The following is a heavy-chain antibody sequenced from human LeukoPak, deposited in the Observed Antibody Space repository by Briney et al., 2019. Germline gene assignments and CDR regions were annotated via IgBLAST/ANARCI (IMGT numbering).Heavy chain of an antibody. CDR2: ISGSGGST. V-gene: IGHV3-23*01. Sequence: GGSLRLSCAASGFTFSSYAMSWVRQAPGKGLEWVSAISGSGGSTYYADSVKGRFTISRDNSKDTLYLQMNSLRAEDTAVYYCAKDYDSSGYYWSNYFDYWGQGTLVTVSS. CDR1: GFTFSSYA. CDR3: AKDYDSSGYYWSNYFDY. D-gene: IGHD3-22*01. J-gene: IGHJ4*02.